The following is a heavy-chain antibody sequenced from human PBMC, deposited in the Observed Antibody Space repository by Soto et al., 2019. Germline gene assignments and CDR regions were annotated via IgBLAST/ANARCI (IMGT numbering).Heavy chain of an antibody. CDR1: GYTFTSYG. CDR3: ARDAVYYYDSSGFPPTDFYYYGMDV. CDR2: ISAYNGNT. V-gene: IGHV1-18*01. J-gene: IGHJ6*02. D-gene: IGHD3-22*01. Sequence: ASVKVSCKASGYTFTSYGISWVRQAPGQGLEWMGWISAYNGNTNYAQKLQGRVTMTTDTSTSTAYMELRSLRSDDTAVYYCARDAVYYYDSSGFPPTDFYYYGMDVWGQGTTVTVS.